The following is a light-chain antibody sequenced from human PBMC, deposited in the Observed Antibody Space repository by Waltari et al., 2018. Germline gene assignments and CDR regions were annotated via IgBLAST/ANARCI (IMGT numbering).Light chain of an antibody. CDR1: SSDVGGYNY. CDR3: CSYAGSYTGWV. V-gene: IGLV2-11*01. J-gene: IGLJ3*02. CDR2: DVS. Sequence: QSALTQPRSVSGSPGQSVTISCTGTSSDVGGYNYVSWYHQHPGKAPKLMIYDVSKRPSGVPDRFSGSKSGTTASLTISGLQAEDEADYYCCSYAGSYTGWVFGGGTKLTVL.